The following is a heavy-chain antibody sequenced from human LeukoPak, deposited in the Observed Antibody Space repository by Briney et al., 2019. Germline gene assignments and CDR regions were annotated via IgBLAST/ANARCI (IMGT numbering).Heavy chain of an antibody. J-gene: IGHJ4*02. CDR1: GFTFDDYA. Sequence: GGSLRLSCAASGFTFDDYAMHWVRQAPGKGLEWVSDISWNSGSINYADSVKGRFTISRDNAKNSLYLQMNSLRAEDTASYYCAKVRWDDSGGYQTPYFDYWGQGTLVTVSS. CDR3: AKVRWDDSGGYQTPYFDY. D-gene: IGHD3-22*01. V-gene: IGHV3-9*01. CDR2: ISWNSGSI.